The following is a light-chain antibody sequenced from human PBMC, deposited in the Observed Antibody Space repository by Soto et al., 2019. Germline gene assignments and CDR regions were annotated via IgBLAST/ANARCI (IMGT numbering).Light chain of an antibody. J-gene: IGKJ4*01. CDR3: QQYNNCPLT. CDR2: GAS. CDR1: QSVSSN. Sequence: EIVMTQSPATLSVSPGERATLSCRASQSVSSNLAWYQQKPGQAPRLLIYGASTRATGIPARFRGSGSGTDFTLTISSLQSEDFAVYYCQQYNNCPLTFGGGTKVHIK. V-gene: IGKV3-15*01.